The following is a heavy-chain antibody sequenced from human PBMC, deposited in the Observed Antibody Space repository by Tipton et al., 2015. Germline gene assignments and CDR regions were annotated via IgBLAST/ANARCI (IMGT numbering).Heavy chain of an antibody. CDR3: ARARGRHGGLFDS. J-gene: IGHJ4*02. D-gene: IGHD4-23*01. V-gene: IGHV4-59*07. CDR2: IQYSGST. Sequence: TLSLTCTVSSDSINKYYWSWIRQPPGKELEWIGYIQYSGSTNYNPSLKSRVTISVDTSKTRFSLKMRSVTATDTAVYYCARARGRHGGLFDSWGQGTLVTVSS. CDR1: SDSINKYY.